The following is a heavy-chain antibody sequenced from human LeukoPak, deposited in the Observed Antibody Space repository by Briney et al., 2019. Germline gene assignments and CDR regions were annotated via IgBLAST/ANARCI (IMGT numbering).Heavy chain of an antibody. D-gene: IGHD3-10*01. CDR1: GFTFSSYE. V-gene: IGHV3-48*03. CDR3: ARDRNVGWFGELSDLDY. J-gene: IGHJ4*02. CDR2: ISSSGSTI. Sequence: PRGSLRLSCAASGFTFSSYEMNWVRQAPGKGLEWVSYISSSGSTIYYADSVKGRFTISRDNAKNSLYLQMNSLRAEDTAVYYCARDRNVGWFGELSDLDYWGQGTLVTVSS.